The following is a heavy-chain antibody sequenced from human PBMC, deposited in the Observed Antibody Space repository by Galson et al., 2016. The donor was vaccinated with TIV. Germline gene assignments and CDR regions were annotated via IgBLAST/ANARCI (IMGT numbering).Heavy chain of an antibody. J-gene: IGHJ4*02. CDR2: INHSGVT. D-gene: IGHD5-12*01. CDR3: VRGAGISWLRYPFEY. V-gene: IGHV4-38-2*01. CDR1: GYSISSGFY. Sequence: SETLSLTCVVSGYSISSGFYGGWVRQSPEKGLEWIGNINHSGVTHYNPSLKSRATISVDTSKNQFSLKLSSVTAADTAVYFCVRGAGISWLRYPFEYWGQGILVTVS.